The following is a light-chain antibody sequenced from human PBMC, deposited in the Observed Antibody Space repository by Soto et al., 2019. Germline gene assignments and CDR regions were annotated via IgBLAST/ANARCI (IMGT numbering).Light chain of an antibody. CDR1: QSINTY. Sequence: EIVLTQSPATLSLSPGERATLSCRASQSINTYLAWYQQKPGQTPRLLIYDAFHRAPGIPARFSGSGSGTDFTLNLTTLSSEAFAVYYCQERSNVVTFGGGTKVEI. V-gene: IGKV3-11*01. CDR2: DAF. J-gene: IGKJ4*01. CDR3: QERSNVVT.